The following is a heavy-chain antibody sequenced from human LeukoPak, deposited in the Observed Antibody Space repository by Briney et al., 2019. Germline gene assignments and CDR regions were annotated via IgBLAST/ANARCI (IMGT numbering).Heavy chain of an antibody. CDR3: AREGGRRSGYTYGYDY. CDR1: GAPINSGTYY. Sequence: SETLSLTCTVSGAPINSGTYYWSWIRQPAGKGLEWIGRIYTTGSTNYNPSLKSRVTLSVDTSKNQFSLKLSSVTAADTAVYYCAREGGRRSGYTYGYDYWGQGTLVTVSA. J-gene: IGHJ4*02. CDR2: IYTTGST. D-gene: IGHD5-18*01. V-gene: IGHV4-61*02.